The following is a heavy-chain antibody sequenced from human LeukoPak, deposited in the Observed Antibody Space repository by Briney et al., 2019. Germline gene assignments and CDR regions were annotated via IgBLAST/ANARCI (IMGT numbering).Heavy chain of an antibody. V-gene: IGHV3-74*01. CDR1: GFTFRKYW. Sequence: GGSLRLSCVASGFTFRKYWLHWVRQAPGKGLEWVSRINPDDESTSYADSVRGRFTISRDNAKNSLYLQMNSLRAEDTAVYYCARSSPPSDYWGQGTLVTVSS. J-gene: IGHJ4*02. CDR2: INPDDEST. CDR3: ARSSPPSDY.